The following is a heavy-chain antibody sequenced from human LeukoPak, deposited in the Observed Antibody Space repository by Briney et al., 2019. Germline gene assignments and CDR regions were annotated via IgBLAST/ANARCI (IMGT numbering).Heavy chain of an antibody. J-gene: IGHJ4*02. CDR1: GYTFTSYG. Sequence: ASVKVSCKASGYTFTSYGISWVRQAPGQGLEWMGWISAYNGNTNYAQKFQGRVTMARDTSTSTVYMELSSLRSEDTAVYYCARLAVAQTGLFDYWGQGTLVTVSS. CDR2: ISAYNGNT. V-gene: IGHV1-18*01. D-gene: IGHD6-19*01. CDR3: ARLAVAQTGLFDY.